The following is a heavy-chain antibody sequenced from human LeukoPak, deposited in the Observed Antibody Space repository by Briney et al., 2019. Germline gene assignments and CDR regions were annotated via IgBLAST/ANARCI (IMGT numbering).Heavy chain of an antibody. CDR3: ARGYSSSWPDYYYYMDV. CDR1: GYSISSGHY. V-gene: IGHV4-61*01. Sequence: SETLSLTCSVSGYSISSGHYWGWIRQPPGKGLEWIGYIYYSGSTNYNPSLKSRVTISVDTSKNQFSLKLSSVTAADTAVYYCARGYSSSWPDYYYYMDVWGKGTTVTISS. D-gene: IGHD6-13*01. CDR2: IYYSGST. J-gene: IGHJ6*03.